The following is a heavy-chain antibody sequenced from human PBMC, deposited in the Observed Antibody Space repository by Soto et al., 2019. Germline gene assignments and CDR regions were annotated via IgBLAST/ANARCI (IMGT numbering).Heavy chain of an antibody. J-gene: IGHJ5*02. D-gene: IGHD3-3*01. CDR2: IYYSGST. V-gene: IGHV4-30-4*01. CDR3: ARGQVRFLNWFDP. CDR1: GGSISSGDYY. Sequence: PSETLSLTCTVSGGSISSGDYYWSWIRQPPGKGLEWIGYIYYSGSTYYNPSLKSRVTISVDTSKNQFSLKLSSVTAADTAVYYCARGQVRFLNWFDPWGQGTLVTVSS.